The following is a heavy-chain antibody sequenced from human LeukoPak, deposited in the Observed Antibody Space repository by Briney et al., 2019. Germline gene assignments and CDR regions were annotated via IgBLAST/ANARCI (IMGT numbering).Heavy chain of an antibody. J-gene: IGHJ6*02. D-gene: IGHD2-15*01. Sequence: VQPGGSLRLSCAASGFTFRSNAMTWVRQAPGEGLEWVSTISGSGTSTYYADSVKGRFTISRDNSKNTLYLQMNSLRAEDTAVYYCAKRIPNYYGMDVWGQGTTVTVSS. V-gene: IGHV3-23*01. CDR1: GFTFRSNA. CDR2: ISGSGTST. CDR3: AKRIPNYYGMDV.